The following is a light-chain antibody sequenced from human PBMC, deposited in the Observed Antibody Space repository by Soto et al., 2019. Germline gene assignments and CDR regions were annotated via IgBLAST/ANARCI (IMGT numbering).Light chain of an antibody. CDR1: QSVGNC. Sequence: EIVLTQSPATLSLSPGERATLSCRARQSVGNCLAWYHQKRGQAPRLLIYSASNRATGIPARFSGSGSGTDFTLTISSLEPEDFAAYYCQQRSNWPPTFGGGTKVEIK. CDR3: QQRSNWPPT. CDR2: SAS. J-gene: IGKJ4*01. V-gene: IGKV3-11*01.